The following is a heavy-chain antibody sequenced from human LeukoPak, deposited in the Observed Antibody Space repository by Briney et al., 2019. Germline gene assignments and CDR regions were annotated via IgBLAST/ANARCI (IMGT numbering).Heavy chain of an antibody. CDR1: GFTFSSYG. V-gene: IGHV3-33*01. Sequence: GGSLRLSCVVSGFTFSSYGMHWVRQAPGKGLEWVALIWYDGSNKYYADSVKGRFTISRDNSKNTLYLQMNSLRADDTAVYYCARDVFTTYDTGGGYFDYWGQGTLFSSSS. CDR3: ARDVFTTYDTGGGYFDY. CDR2: IWYDGSNK. D-gene: IGHD3-22*01. J-gene: IGHJ4*02.